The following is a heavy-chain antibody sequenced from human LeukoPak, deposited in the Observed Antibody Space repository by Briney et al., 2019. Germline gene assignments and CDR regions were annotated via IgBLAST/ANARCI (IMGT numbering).Heavy chain of an antibody. D-gene: IGHD2-15*01. CDR2: INAGNGNT. V-gene: IGHV1-3*01. Sequence: ASVKVSCKASGYTFTSYAMHWVRQAPGQRLEWMGWINAGNGNTKYSQKFQGRVTITRDTSAGTAYMELSSLRSEDTAVYYCARDEIVSGSHDYWGQGTLVTVSS. CDR3: ARDEIVSGSHDY. CDR1: GYTFTSYA. J-gene: IGHJ4*02.